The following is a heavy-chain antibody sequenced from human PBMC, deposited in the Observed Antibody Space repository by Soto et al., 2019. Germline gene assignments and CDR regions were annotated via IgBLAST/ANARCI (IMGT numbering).Heavy chain of an antibody. V-gene: IGHV4-34*01. D-gene: IGHD6-19*01. CDR3: ARSALYSSQWGV. J-gene: IGHJ6*04. CDR1: GGSFSGYY. Sequence: SETLSLTCAVYGGSFSGYYWSWIRQPPGKGLEWIGEINHSGSTNYNPSLKSRVTISVDTSKNQFSLKLSSVTAADTAVYYCARSALYSSQWGVWGKGTTVTVSS. CDR2: INHSGST.